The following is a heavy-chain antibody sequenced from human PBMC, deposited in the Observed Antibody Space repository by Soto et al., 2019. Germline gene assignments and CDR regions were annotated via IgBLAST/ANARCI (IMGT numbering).Heavy chain of an antibody. J-gene: IGHJ4*02. V-gene: IGHV3-7*01. CDR2: IKQDGSEK. D-gene: IGHD2-2*01. Sequence: EVQLVESGGGLVQPGGSLRLSCAASGFTFSSYWMSWFRQAPGKGREWVANIKQDGSEKYYVDSVKGRFTISRDNAKNSLYLQLNSLSAEDTAVYYCARDVGTAYCSSTSCHHFYYWGQGTLVTVSS. CDR3: ARDVGTAYCSSTSCHHFYY. CDR1: GFTFSSYW.